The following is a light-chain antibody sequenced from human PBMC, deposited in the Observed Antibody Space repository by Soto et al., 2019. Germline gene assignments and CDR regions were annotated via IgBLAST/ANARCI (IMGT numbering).Light chain of an antibody. CDR2: DAS. CDR1: QTVRNNY. V-gene: IGKV3-20*01. Sequence: EFVLTQSPGTLSLCPGERATLSCRASQTVRNNYLAWYQQKPGQAPRLLIYDASSRATGIPDRFSGGGSGTDFTLTISRLEPEDFAVYYCQQFSSYPLTFGGGTKVEI. J-gene: IGKJ4*01. CDR3: QQFSSYPLT.